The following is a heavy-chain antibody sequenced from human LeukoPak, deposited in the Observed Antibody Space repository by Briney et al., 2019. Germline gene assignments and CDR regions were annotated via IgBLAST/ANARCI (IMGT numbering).Heavy chain of an antibody. CDR1: GFTFSNYW. CDR3: VRDANYHDGSNYYDVLDI. Sequence: GGSLRLSCAASGFTFSNYWMVWVRQAPGEGPEWVANIRGDGSRQYYLDSVKGRFTISRDNAKNSLYLQMSSLRADDTAVYYCVRDANYHDGSNYYDVLDIWGQGTMVTVSS. J-gene: IGHJ3*02. CDR2: IRGDGSRQ. D-gene: IGHD3-22*01. V-gene: IGHV3-7*01.